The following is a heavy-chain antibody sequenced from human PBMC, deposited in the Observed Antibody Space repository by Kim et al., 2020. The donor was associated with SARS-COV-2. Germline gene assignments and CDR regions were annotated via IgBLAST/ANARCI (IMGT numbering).Heavy chain of an antibody. CDR1: GGSIINYY. D-gene: IGHD4-4*01. CDR2: IYYNGDT. Sequence: SETLSLTCTVAGGSIINYYWTWIRQPPGKGLEWIGYIYYNGDTMYNPSLDSRVTISVDTSKNRFSLRLRSVTAADTAVYYCTRGGLQHDYWGQGTLVTVSS. J-gene: IGHJ4*02. CDR3: TRGGLQHDY. V-gene: IGHV4-59*01.